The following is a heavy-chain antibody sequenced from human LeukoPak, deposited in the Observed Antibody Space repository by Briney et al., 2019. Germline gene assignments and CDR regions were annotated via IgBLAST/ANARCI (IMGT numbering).Heavy chain of an antibody. CDR1: GFTFSSYS. V-gene: IGHV3-21*01. Sequence: GGSLRLSCAASGFTFSSYSMNWVRQAPGKGLEWVSSISSSSGYIYYADSVKGRFTISRDNAKNSLYLQMNSLRAEDTAVYYCARDVSSGSHFDYWGQGTLVTVSS. CDR2: ISSSSGYI. D-gene: IGHD3-22*01. CDR3: ARDVSSGSHFDY. J-gene: IGHJ4*02.